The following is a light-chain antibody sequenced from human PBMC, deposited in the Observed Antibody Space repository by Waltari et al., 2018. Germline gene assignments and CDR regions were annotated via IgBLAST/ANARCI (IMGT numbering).Light chain of an antibody. J-gene: IGLJ2*01. CDR1: RRDLRCSAS. CDR3: NSYTSSSSL. Sequence: QFALTQPASVPGYLGQAYTTYCTGTRRDLRCSASASWYQQHPGKAPKLIIYDVSNRPSGVSSRFSGSKFGNTASLTISGLQSDDEADYYCNSYTSSSSLFGGGTRLTVL. V-gene: IGLV2-14*03. CDR2: DVS.